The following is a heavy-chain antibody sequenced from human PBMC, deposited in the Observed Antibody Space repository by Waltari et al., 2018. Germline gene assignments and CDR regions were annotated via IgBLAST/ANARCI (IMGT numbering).Heavy chain of an antibody. J-gene: IGHJ4*02. D-gene: IGHD3-10*01. Sequence: QVQLQQWGAGLLKPSETLSLTCAVYGGSFSGYYWSWIRQPPGKGLEWIGEINHSGSTNYNPSLKRRVTISVDTSKNQFSLKLSSVTAADTAVYYCARGAPHYGSGSYPPLDYWGQGTLVTVSS. CDR3: ARGAPHYGSGSYPPLDY. CDR1: GGSFSGYY. V-gene: IGHV4-34*01. CDR2: INHSGST.